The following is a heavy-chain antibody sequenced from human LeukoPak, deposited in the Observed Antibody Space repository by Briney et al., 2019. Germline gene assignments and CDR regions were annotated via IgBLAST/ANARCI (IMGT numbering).Heavy chain of an antibody. V-gene: IGHV5-51*01. Sequence: GESLKISCKGSGYSFTSYWIGWVRQMPGKGLEWMGIIYPGDSDTRYSPSFQGQVTISADKSISTAYLQWSSLKASDTAMYYCARRSKYSSGWYQGDAFDIWGQGTMVTVSS. D-gene: IGHD6-19*01. CDR1: GYSFTSYW. CDR2: IYPGDSDT. CDR3: ARRSKYSSGWYQGDAFDI. J-gene: IGHJ3*02.